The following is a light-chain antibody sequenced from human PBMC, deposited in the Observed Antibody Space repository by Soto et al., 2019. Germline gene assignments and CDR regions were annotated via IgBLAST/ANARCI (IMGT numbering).Light chain of an antibody. CDR2: DAS. V-gene: IGKV3D-20*02. Sequence: IVLTQSPGTLSLSPGESATLSCRASQSVSSSYLAWYQQKPGQAPRLLIYDASNRATGIPARFSGSGSGTDFTLTISSLEPEDFAVYYCQQRSNWPPWTFGQGTKVDNK. J-gene: IGKJ1*01. CDR1: QSVSSSY. CDR3: QQRSNWPPWT.